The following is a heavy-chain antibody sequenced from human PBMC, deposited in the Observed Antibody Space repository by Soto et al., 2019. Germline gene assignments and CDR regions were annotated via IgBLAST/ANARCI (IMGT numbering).Heavy chain of an antibody. CDR1: GYTFTGYY. D-gene: IGHD2-15*01. V-gene: IGHV1-2*04. J-gene: IGHJ3*02. CDR3: ARDGCSGVSCYSSFYI. Sequence: QVQLVQSGAEVKKPGASVKVSCKASGYTFTGYYMHWVRQAPGPGLEWMGWINPNSGGTNYAQKFQGWGTMTRDTSISTAYMELSRLRSDDTAVYYCARDGCSGVSCYSSFYIWGQGTMVTVSS. CDR2: INPNSGGT.